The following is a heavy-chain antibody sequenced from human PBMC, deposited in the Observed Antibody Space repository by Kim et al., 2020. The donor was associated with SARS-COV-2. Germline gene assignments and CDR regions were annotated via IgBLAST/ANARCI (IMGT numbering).Heavy chain of an antibody. CDR1: GYTFINYD. CDR3: ARASPAYNCGNWGNWFDP. Sequence: ASVKVSCKASGYTFINYDINWVRQATGQGLEWMGWMNPYSGNTGYAQKFQGRVTMTRNTSINTAYMELSSLGSEDTAVYYCARASPAYNCGNWGNWFDPWGRGSLLNVSS. CDR2: MNPYSGNT. J-gene: IGHJ5*02. V-gene: IGHV1-8*01. D-gene: IGHD1-20*01.